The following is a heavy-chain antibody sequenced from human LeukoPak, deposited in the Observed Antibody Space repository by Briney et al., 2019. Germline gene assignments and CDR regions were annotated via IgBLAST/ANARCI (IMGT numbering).Heavy chain of an antibody. CDR3: AKFINSGSLLDY. Sequence: GGSLRLSCAASGFTFSNYGMHWVRQAPGKGLEWVAFTRSDGRNNYYVDSVRGRFTISRDNSKNTLYLQMNSLRVEDTAVYYCAKFINSGSLLDYWGQGTLVTVSS. D-gene: IGHD3-22*01. CDR1: GFTFSNYG. J-gene: IGHJ4*02. CDR2: TRSDGRNN. V-gene: IGHV3-30*02.